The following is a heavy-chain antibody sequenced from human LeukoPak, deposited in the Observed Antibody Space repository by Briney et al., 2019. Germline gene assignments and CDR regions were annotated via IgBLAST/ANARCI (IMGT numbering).Heavy chain of an antibody. Sequence: SETLSLTCTVSDDSLSSNSYYWGWIRQPPGKGLEWIGSIYYSGSTYYNPSLKSRVTISVDTSQNQFSLKLSSVTAADTAVYYCARSWSGYSDLLGYWGQGTLVTVSS. V-gene: IGHV4-39*07. D-gene: IGHD5-12*01. CDR2: IYYSGST. CDR3: ARSWSGYSDLLGY. CDR1: DDSLSSNSYY. J-gene: IGHJ4*02.